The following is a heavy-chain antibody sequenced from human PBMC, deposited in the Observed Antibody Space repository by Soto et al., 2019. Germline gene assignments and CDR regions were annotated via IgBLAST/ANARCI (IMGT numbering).Heavy chain of an antibody. J-gene: IGHJ4*02. CDR3: PKNQRDPPHNN. CDR2: ISDSGGRT. D-gene: IGHD1-1*01. V-gene: IGHV3-23*01. Sequence: PGGSLRLSCAASGFTFSSYAMSWVRQAPGKGLEWVSSISDSGGRTYYADSVKGRFTISRDKSKNKLYLQMYSLRAEDTALYYCPKNQRDPPHNNGGQGPRFPFPS. CDR1: GFTFSSYA.